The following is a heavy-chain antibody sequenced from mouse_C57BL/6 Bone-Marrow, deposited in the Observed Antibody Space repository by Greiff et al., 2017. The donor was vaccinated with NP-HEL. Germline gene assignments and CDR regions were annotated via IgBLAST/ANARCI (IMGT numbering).Heavy chain of an antibody. CDR1: GYTFTSYW. J-gene: IGHJ3*01. Sequence: QVHVNQPGAELVRPGSSVKLSCKASGYTFTSYWMHWVKQRPIQGLEWIGNIDPSDSETHYNQKFKDKATLTVDKSSSTAYMQLSSLTSEDSAVYYCARRGFAYWGQGTLVTVSA. CDR3: ARRGFAY. V-gene: IGHV1-52*01. CDR2: IDPSDSET.